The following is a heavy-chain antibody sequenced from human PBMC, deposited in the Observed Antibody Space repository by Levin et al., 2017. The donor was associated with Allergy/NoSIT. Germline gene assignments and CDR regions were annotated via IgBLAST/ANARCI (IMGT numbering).Heavy chain of an antibody. V-gene: IGHV3-7*04. D-gene: IGHD6-19*01. CDR3: ARGVYASGWYPDNFDY. J-gene: IGHJ4*02. Sequence: GGSLRLSCAVSGFTFSAFWMTWVRQAPGKGLEWVANIKEDGSKQYYVDSLKGRFTISRDNTKNSLYLQMNSLGAEDTAVSYCARGVYASGWYPDNFDYWGQGTLVTVSS. CDR1: GFTFSAFW. CDR2: IKEDGSKQ.